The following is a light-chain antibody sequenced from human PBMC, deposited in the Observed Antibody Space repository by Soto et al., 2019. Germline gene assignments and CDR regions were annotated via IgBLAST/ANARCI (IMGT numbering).Light chain of an antibody. CDR1: SSNIGSNT. V-gene: IGLV1-44*01. CDR3: AAWDDSLNGWV. J-gene: IGLJ3*02. Sequence: QSVLTQPPSASGTPGQRVTISCSGSSSNIGSNTVNWYQQLPGTAPKLLIYSNNQRPSGVPDRFSGSKSGTSASLAISGLQSEDKADYYCAAWDDSLNGWVFGGGPKLTVL. CDR2: SNN.